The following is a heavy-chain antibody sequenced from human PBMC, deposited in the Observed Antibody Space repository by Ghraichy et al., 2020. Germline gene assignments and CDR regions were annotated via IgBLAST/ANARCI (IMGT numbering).Heavy chain of an antibody. Sequence: ESLNISCTVSGGSISSSSYYWGWIRQPPGKGLEWIGSIYYSGSTYYNPSLKSRVTISVDTSKNQFSLKLSSVTAADTAVYYCARFSSAAGLGYWGQGTLVTVSS. CDR1: GGSISSSSYY. CDR3: ARFSSAAGLGY. V-gene: IGHV4-39*01. J-gene: IGHJ4*02. D-gene: IGHD6-25*01. CDR2: IYYSGST.